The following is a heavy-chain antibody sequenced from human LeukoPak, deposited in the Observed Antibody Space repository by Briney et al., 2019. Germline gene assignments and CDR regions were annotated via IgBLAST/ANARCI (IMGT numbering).Heavy chain of an antibody. CDR1: GFIFSNSA. CDR2: INGGGTGT. V-gene: IGHV3-23*01. D-gene: IGHD1-26*01. Sequence: GGSLRLSCAASGFIFSNSAMSWVRQAPGKGLEWVSGINGGGTGTYYAYSVRGRVTISRDNSKNTLHLDMNSVRAEDTAIYYCAKAGAIKFDFWGQGILVTVSS. J-gene: IGHJ4*02. CDR3: AKAGAIKFDF.